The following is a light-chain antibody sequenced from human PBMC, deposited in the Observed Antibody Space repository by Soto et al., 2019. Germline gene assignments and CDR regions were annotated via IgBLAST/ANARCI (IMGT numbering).Light chain of an antibody. V-gene: IGKV3-20*01. CDR2: GAS. CDR1: QSVSSSY. J-gene: IGKJ1*01. CDR3: QTYTENSGT. Sequence: EIVLTQSPGTLSLSPVERATLSCRSSQSVSSSYLAWYQQKPGRAPRLLIYGASSRATGIPDRFSGSGSGTDFTLTISSLQPDDIATYYCQTYTENSGTFGQGTTVDI.